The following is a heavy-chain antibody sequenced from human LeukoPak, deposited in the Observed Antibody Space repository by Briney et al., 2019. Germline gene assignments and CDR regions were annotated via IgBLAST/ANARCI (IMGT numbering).Heavy chain of an antibody. V-gene: IGHV1-69*02. J-gene: IGHJ4*02. CDR2: IIPILGIA. CDR1: GGTFSSYT. Sequence: SVKVSCKASGGTFSSYTISWVRQAPGQGLEWMGRIIPILGIANYAQKFQGRVTITADKSTSTAYMELSSLRSEDTAVYYCASLEDGSSRDYWGQGTLVTVSS. CDR3: ASLEDGSSRDY. D-gene: IGHD1-26*01.